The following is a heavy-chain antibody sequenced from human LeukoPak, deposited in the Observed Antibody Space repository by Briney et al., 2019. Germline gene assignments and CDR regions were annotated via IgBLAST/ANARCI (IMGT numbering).Heavy chain of an antibody. J-gene: IGHJ4*02. CDR2: IYYSGST. CDR3: APSPLAGGWYYFDY. CDR1: GGSISSSSYY. D-gene: IGHD6-19*01. Sequence: PSETLSLTCTVSGGSISSSSYYWGWIRQPPGKGLEWIGSIYYSGSTYYNPSLKSRVTITVDTSKNQFSLKLSSVTAADTAVYYCAPSPLAGGWYYFDYWGQGTLVTVSS. V-gene: IGHV4-39*01.